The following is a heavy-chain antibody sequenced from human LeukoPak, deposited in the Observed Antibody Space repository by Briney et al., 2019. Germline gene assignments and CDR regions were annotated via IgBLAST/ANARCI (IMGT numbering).Heavy chain of an antibody. Sequence: PGGSLRLSCAASGFTFSYCTMNWVRQAPGKGLEWVSSISSTTTYIYYADSVKGRFTISRDNAKNSLYLQMSSLRAEDTAVYYCARDDVAWNDVHWFDPWGQGTLVTVSS. CDR1: GFTFSYCT. J-gene: IGHJ5*02. CDR3: ARDDVAWNDVHWFDP. D-gene: IGHD1-1*01. V-gene: IGHV3-21*01. CDR2: ISSTTTYI.